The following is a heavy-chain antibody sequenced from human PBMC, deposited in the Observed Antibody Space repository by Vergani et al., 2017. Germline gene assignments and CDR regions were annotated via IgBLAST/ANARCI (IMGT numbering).Heavy chain of an antibody. CDR3: ARRHCSSTSCYYYYFDY. D-gene: IGHD2-2*01. CDR1: GYSFTSYW. J-gene: IGHJ4*02. V-gene: IGHV5-51*01. CDR2: IYPGDSDT. Sequence: EVQLVPSGAEVKTPGESLKISCKGYGYSFTSYWIGWVRQMPGKGLAWMGIIYPGDSDTRYRPSFQGQVTISADKSISTAYLQWSSLKASDTAMYYCARRHCSSTSCYYYYFDYWGQGTLVTVSS.